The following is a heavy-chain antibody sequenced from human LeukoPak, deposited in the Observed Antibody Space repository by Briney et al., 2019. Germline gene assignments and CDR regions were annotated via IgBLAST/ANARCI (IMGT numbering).Heavy chain of an antibody. CDR1: GFTFDDYG. D-gene: IGHD3-22*01. V-gene: IGHV3-20*04. CDR3: ARDEGNSGYYY. Sequence: GGSLRLSCAASGFTFDDYGMSWVRQAPGRGLEWVSGINWNGGSTGYADSVKGRFTISRDNAKNSLYLQMNSLRAEDRAVYYCARDEGNSGYYYWGQGTLVTVSS. J-gene: IGHJ4*02. CDR2: INWNGGST.